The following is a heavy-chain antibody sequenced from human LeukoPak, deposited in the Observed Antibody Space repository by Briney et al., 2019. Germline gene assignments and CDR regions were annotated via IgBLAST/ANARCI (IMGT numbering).Heavy chain of an antibody. J-gene: IGHJ1*01. V-gene: IGHV3-7*03. CDR3: AKGPDYDFWSGYSDEYFHH. CDR1: GFTFSSYW. D-gene: IGHD3-3*01. Sequence: GGSLRLSCAASGFTFSSYWMSWVRQAPGKGLEWVANIKQDGSEKYYVDSVKGRFTISRDNAKNSLYLQMNSLGAEDTAVYYCAKGPDYDFWSGYSDEYFHHWGQGTLVTVSS. CDR2: IKQDGSEK.